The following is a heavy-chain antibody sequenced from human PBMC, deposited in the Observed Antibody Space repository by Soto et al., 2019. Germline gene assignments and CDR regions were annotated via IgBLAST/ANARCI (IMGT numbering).Heavy chain of an antibody. J-gene: IGHJ5*02. CDR3: ARSPHSSSHGNWFDP. Sequence: GGSLRLSCAASGFTFSSYSMNWVRQAPGKGLEWVSSISSSSSYIYYADSVKGRFTISRDNAKNSLYLQMNSLRAEDTAVYYCARSPHSSSHGNWFDPWGQGTLVTVSS. CDR2: ISSSSSYI. CDR1: GFTFSSYS. V-gene: IGHV3-21*01. D-gene: IGHD6-13*01.